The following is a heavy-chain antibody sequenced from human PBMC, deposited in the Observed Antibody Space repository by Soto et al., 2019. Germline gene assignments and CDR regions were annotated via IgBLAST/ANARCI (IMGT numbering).Heavy chain of an antibody. D-gene: IGHD1-26*01. Sequence: EVQLLESGGGLVQPGGSLRLSCAASGFDFPSYAMAWVRQAPGKGLEWVSSMTSGGDATYYTGSVKGRFTISRDNPKKMLFLQMHSLSAEDAAVYYCAKDHPLGQSGSYAVDSWGQGTLVTVSS. J-gene: IGHJ4*02. CDR1: GFDFPSYA. CDR3: AKDHPLGQSGSYAVDS. CDR2: MTSGGDAT. V-gene: IGHV3-23*01.